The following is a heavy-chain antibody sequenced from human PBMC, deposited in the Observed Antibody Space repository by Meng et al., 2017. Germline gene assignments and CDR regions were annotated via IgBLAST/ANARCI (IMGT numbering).Heavy chain of an antibody. D-gene: IGHD7-27*01. CDR1: EFPFSISA. Sequence: GRLEESWGGFVQPGGSLRLSCAASEFPFSISAMSWVRQAPGKGLEWVSGISGNGGSTFYADSVKGRFTISRDNSKNTLYLQMNSLRVEDTALYYCAKLGSDYWGQGTLVTVSS. CDR3: AKLGSDY. J-gene: IGHJ4*02. V-gene: IGHV3-23*04. CDR2: ISGNGGST.